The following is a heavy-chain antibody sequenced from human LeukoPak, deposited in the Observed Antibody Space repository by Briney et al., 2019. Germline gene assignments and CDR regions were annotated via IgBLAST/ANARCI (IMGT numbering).Heavy chain of an antibody. CDR1: GFTFGDYG. D-gene: IGHD1-26*01. J-gene: IGHJ4*02. V-gene: IGHV3-20*01. CDR3: ARKGLGGELGGFDS. CDR2: INRNSDST. Sequence: GGSLRLSCAASGFTFGDYGMSWVRQAPGKGLQWVSGINRNSDSTGYADFVKGRFTISRDYTKNSLYLQMNSLGVEDTALYHCARKGLGGELGGFDSWGQGTLVTVSS.